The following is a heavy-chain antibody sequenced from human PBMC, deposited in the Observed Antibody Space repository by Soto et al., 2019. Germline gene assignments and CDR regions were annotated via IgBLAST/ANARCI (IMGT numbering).Heavy chain of an antibody. Sequence: GGSLGLSCAASGFTVSSDFILWVRLAPGKALVCVSLIYTVGSTYSAASVTARFTISRNNSNRTLYLQMTILCAVDTAVYYCGRLTQYPYYLDYWGHGTLVTV. CDR1: GFTVSSDF. CDR3: GRLTQYPYYLDY. CDR2: IYTVGST. J-gene: IGHJ4*01. V-gene: IGHV3-53*01. D-gene: IGHD6-25*01.